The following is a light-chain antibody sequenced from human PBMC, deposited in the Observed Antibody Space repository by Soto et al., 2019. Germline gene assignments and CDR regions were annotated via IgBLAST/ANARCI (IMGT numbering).Light chain of an antibody. Sequence: QSALTQPASVSGSPGQSITISCTGTSSDVGGYNFVSWYQQHPGKAPKLIIHEVTDRPSGVSNRFSGSKSGSTASLTISGLQAEDEADYYCSSYTRRNTLAFGGGTKLTVL. J-gene: IGLJ2*01. CDR1: SSDVGGYNF. CDR3: SSYTRRNTLA. V-gene: IGLV2-14*01. CDR2: EVT.